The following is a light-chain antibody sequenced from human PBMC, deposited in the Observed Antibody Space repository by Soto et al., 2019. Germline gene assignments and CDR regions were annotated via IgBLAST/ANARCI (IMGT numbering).Light chain of an antibody. J-gene: IGKJ5*01. CDR2: DTS. CDR3: KQYGSLIT. CDR1: QTVSNNY. Sequence: ELVLTQSPGTLSVSPGDRATLSCRASQTVSNNYLAWYQQKPGQAPRLLIYDTSSRATGIQDSFSGSGSGTDFTLTISRLEPEDFAVYYCKQYGSLITFGQGTRLEIK. V-gene: IGKV3-20*01.